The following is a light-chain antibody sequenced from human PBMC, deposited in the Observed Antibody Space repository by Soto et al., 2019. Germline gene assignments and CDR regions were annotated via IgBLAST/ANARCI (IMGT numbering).Light chain of an antibody. J-gene: IGLJ1*01. V-gene: IGLV2-8*01. CDR3: NSYVGSNNYV. CDR2: EGT. Sequence: SAPTPPPPPPWAPGQSITLSFLLTPHGIGRYNYFSWFPHPPGQSPQIINYEGTKPPPRGPHRLSGSQSGNTASLTVSGLQADDEADYYCNSYVGSNNYVFGTGTKVTVL. CDR1: PHGIGRYNY.